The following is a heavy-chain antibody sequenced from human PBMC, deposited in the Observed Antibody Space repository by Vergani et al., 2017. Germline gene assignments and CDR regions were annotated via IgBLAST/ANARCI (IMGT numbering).Heavy chain of an antibody. CDR3: ARDIPGYSIGWLYDAFDI. V-gene: IGHV4-34*01. J-gene: IGHJ3*02. Sequence: QVQLQQWGAGLLKPSETLSLTCAVYGGSFSGYYWSWIRQPSGKGLEWIGEINHSGSTKYNQSLKSRVTIPVDTSKNQFALKLSSVTAADTAVYYCARDIPGYSIGWLYDAFDIWGQETMVTVSS. CDR2: INHSGST. D-gene: IGHD6-19*01. CDR1: GGSFSGYY.